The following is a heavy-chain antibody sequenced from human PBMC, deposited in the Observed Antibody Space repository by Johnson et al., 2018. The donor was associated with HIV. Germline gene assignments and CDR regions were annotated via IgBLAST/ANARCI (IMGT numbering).Heavy chain of an antibody. V-gene: IGHV3-23*04. CDR1: GFTFSSYA. CDR3: AFESGSYFRHAFDV. CDR2: ISGSGGST. J-gene: IGHJ3*01. Sequence: VQLVESGGGLVQPGGSLRLSCAASGFTFSSYALTWVRQAPGRGLEWVSTISGSGGSTYYADSVKGRFTISRDNSKNTLYLQMNSLRYEDTAVYSCAFESGSYFRHAFDVWGQGTMVTVSS. D-gene: IGHD1-26*01.